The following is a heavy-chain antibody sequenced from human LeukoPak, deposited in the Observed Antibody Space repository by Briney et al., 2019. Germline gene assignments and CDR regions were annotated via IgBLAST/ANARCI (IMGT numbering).Heavy chain of an antibody. D-gene: IGHD3-22*01. CDR3: ARDRPYYYDSSGYYPYYFDY. J-gene: IGHJ4*02. V-gene: IGHV3-11*01. CDR2: ISSSGSTI. CDR1: GFTVSTNY. Sequence: GGSLRLSCAASGFTVSTNYMSWVRQAPGKGLEWVSYISSSGSTIYYADSVKGRFTISRDNAKNSLYLQMNSLRAEDTAVYYCARDRPYYYDSSGYYPYYFDYWGQGTLVTVSS.